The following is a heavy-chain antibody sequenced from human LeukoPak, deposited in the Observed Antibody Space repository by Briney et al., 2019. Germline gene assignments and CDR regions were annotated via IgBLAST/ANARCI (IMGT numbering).Heavy chain of an antibody. V-gene: IGHV3-48*03. CDR1: GFTFSSYE. Sequence: GESLRLSCAASGFTFSSYEMNWVRQAPGKGLEWVSYISSSGSTIYYADSVKGRFTISRDNAKNSLYLQMNSLRAEDTAVYYCARVLYSYGYLVFDYWGQGTLVTVSS. J-gene: IGHJ4*02. CDR2: ISSSGSTI. D-gene: IGHD5-18*01. CDR3: ARVLYSYGYLVFDY.